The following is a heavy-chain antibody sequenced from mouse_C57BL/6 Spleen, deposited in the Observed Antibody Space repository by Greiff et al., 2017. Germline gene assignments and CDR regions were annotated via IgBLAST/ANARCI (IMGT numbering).Heavy chain of an antibody. Sequence: EVHLVESGGGLVQPGGSLKLSCAASGFTFRDYYMYWVRQTPEKRLEWVAYISNGGGSTYYPDTVKGRFTISRDNAKNTLYLQMSRLKSEDTAMYYCARCDYDRDFDVWGTGTTVTVSS. CDR1: GFTFRDYY. J-gene: IGHJ1*03. V-gene: IGHV5-12*01. CDR3: ARCDYDRDFDV. D-gene: IGHD2-4*01. CDR2: ISNGGGST.